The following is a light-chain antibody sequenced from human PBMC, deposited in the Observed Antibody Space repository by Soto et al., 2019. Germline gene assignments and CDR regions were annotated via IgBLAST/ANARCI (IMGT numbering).Light chain of an antibody. CDR3: QQYGSSLIT. CDR2: GAS. Sequence: EIVLTQSPGTLSLSPGERAALSCGVSQSVTSSYLAWYQQKPGQAPRLLIYGASSRATGIPDRFSGSGSGTDFTLTISRVEPEDFAVYYCQQYGSSLITFGQGTRLEIK. CDR1: QSVTSSY. V-gene: IGKV3-20*01. J-gene: IGKJ5*01.